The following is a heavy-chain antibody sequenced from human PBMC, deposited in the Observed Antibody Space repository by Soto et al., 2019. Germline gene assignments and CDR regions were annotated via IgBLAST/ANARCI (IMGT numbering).Heavy chain of an antibody. CDR3: ARVAPTGTHTRPQRDFDY. CDR2: INHSGST. J-gene: IGHJ4*02. V-gene: IGHV4-34*01. Sequence: QVQLQQWGAGLLKPSETLSLTCAVYGGSFSGYYWSWIRQPPGKGLEWIGEINHSGSTNYNPSLKSRVTISVDRSKNQFPLKLSSVTAADTAVYYCARVAPTGTHTRPQRDFDYWGQGTLVTVSS. CDR1: GGSFSGYY. D-gene: IGHD7-27*01.